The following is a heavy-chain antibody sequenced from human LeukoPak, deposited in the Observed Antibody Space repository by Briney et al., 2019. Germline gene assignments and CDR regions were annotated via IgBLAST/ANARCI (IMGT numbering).Heavy chain of an antibody. CDR1: GYAFTSYG. V-gene: IGHV1-18*01. CDR3: ARGSGSGSYGYGMDV. D-gene: IGHD3-10*01. CDR2: ISAYNGNT. J-gene: IGHJ6*02. Sequence: ASVKVSCKASGYAFTSYGISWVRQAPGQELEWMGWISAYNGNTNYAQKLQGRVTMTTDTSTSTAYMELRSLISDDTAVYYCARGSGSGSYGYGMDVWGQGTTVTVSS.